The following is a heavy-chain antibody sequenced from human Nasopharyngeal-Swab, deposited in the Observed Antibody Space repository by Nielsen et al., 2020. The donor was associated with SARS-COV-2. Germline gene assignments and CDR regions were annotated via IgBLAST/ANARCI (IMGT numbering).Heavy chain of an antibody. CDR1: GFTFSSYA. D-gene: IGHD3-22*01. Sequence: GSSLRLSCAASGFTFSSYAMPWFRQAPGKGRGWVAVISYDGSNKYYADSVKGRFTISRDNSKNTLYLQMNSLRAEDTAVYYCARDGREYYYFDSSEVGFDYWGHGTLVTVSS. J-gene: IGHJ4*01. V-gene: IGHV3-30-3*01. CDR2: ISYDGSNK. CDR3: ARDGREYYYFDSSEVGFDY.